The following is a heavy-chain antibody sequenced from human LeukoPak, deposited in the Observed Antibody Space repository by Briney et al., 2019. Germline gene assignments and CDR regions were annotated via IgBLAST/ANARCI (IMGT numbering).Heavy chain of an antibody. J-gene: IGHJ4*02. Sequence: SQTLSLTCTVSGGSISSGSYYWSWIRQPAGKGLEWIGRIYTSGSTNYNPSLKSRVTIPVDTSKNQFSLKLSSVTAADTAVYYCASLLNGVFDYWGQGTLVTVSS. CDR3: ASLLNGVFDY. D-gene: IGHD2-21*01. V-gene: IGHV4-61*02. CDR1: GGSISSGSYY. CDR2: IYTSGST.